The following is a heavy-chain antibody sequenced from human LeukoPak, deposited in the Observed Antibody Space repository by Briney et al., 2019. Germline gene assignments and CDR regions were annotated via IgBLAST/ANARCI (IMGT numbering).Heavy chain of an antibody. Sequence: GGSLRLSCAASGFTFRNYGMHWVRLAPGKGLEWVAFIRYDGSIKYYVDSVRGRFTVSRDNSKNTLYLQMNSLRAEDTAVYYCAKDVNVGGDYFDYWGQGTLVTVSS. CDR3: AKDVNVGGDYFDY. D-gene: IGHD3-10*01. CDR2: IRYDGSIK. J-gene: IGHJ4*02. V-gene: IGHV3-30*02. CDR1: GFTFRNYG.